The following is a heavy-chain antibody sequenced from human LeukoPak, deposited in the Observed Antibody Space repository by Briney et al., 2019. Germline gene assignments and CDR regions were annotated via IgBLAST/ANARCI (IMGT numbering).Heavy chain of an antibody. D-gene: IGHD5-24*01. Sequence: GGSLRLSCAASGFTFSSYAMSWVRQAPGKGLEWVSAISGSGGSTYYADSVKGRFTISRDNSKNTLYLQMNSLRAEDTAVYYCAKEDGMATMIGGRTNFDYWGQGTLVTVSS. CDR1: GFTFSSYA. V-gene: IGHV3-23*01. CDR3: AKEDGMATMIGGRTNFDY. CDR2: ISGSGGST. J-gene: IGHJ4*02.